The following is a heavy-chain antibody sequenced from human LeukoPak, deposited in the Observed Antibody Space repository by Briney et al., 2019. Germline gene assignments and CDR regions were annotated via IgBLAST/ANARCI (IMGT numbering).Heavy chain of an antibody. CDR3: ASAGTMRKYYHYYMDV. CDR1: GYIFTDYY. Sequence: VASVKVSCKASGYIFTDYYIHWVRQAPGQGLEWMGWINPNSGGTNYSQKFQGRVTMTRDTSISTAYMELSRLRSDDTAVYFCASAGTMRKYYHYYMDVWGKGTTVTVSS. D-gene: IGHD3-22*01. CDR2: INPNSGGT. J-gene: IGHJ6*03. V-gene: IGHV1-2*02.